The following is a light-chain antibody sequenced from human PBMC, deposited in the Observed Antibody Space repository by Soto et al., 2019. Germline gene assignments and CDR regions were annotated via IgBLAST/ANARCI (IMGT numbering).Light chain of an antibody. CDR3: SSYAGNNNVV. V-gene: IGLV2-8*01. J-gene: IGLJ2*01. CDR1: SSDVGAYNY. CDR2: EVS. Sequence: QSALTQPPSASGSPGQSVTISCTGTSSDVGAYNYVSWYQQHPGKAPKLMIYEVSKRPSGVPDRFSGSKSGNTASLTVSGLQAEDEADYYCSSYAGNNNVVFGGGTK.